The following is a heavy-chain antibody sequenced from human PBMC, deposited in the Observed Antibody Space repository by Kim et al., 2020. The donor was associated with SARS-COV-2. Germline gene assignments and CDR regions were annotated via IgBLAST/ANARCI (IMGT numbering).Heavy chain of an antibody. J-gene: IGHJ6*02. CDR2: ISAYNGNT. CDR1: GYTFTSYG. Sequence: ASVKVSCKASGYTFTSYGISWVRQAPGQGLEWMGWISAYNGNTNYAQKLQGRVTMTTDTSTSTAYMELRSLRSDDTAVYYCARGVYSSGWSAPYYYYYGMDVWGQGTTVTVSS. CDR3: ARGVYSSGWSAPYYYYYGMDV. V-gene: IGHV1-18*01. D-gene: IGHD6-19*01.